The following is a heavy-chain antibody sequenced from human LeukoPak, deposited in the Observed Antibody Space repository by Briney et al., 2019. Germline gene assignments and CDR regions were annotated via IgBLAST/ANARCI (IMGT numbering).Heavy chain of an antibody. CDR3: AKCSETGTTRWFDP. CDR1: GGTFSSYA. D-gene: IGHD1-7*01. V-gene: IGHV1-69*05. J-gene: IGHJ5*02. Sequence: GSSVKVSCKASGGTFSSYAISWVRQAPGQGLEWMGLINPSGTTTYAQNFQGRVTMTRDTSTSTVYMELSSLRSDDTAVYYCAKCSETGTTRWFDPWGQGTLVTVSS. CDR2: INPSGTT.